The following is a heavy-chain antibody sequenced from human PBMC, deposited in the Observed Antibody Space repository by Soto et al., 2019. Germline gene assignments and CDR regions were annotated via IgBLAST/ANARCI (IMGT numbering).Heavy chain of an antibody. CDR3: ARRSPGGGSGSYGRWFDP. J-gene: IGHJ5*02. V-gene: IGHV4-39*01. CDR2: IYYSGST. Sequence: KTSETLSLTCTVSGGSISSSSCYWGWIRQPPGKGLEWIGSIYYSGSTYYNPSLKSRVTISVDTSKNQFSLKLSSVTAADTALYYCARRSPGGGSGSYGRWFDPWGQGTLVTVSS. D-gene: IGHD3-10*01. CDR1: GGSISSSSCY.